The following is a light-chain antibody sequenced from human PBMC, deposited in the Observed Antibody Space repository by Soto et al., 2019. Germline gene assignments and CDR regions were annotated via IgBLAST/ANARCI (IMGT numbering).Light chain of an antibody. Sequence: EIAMTKSPDTLSVSPGERAPISCLASQSVSSSYLAWFQQKPGQAPRLLIYAASTRATGIPARFSGSGSGTEFTLTISSLQSEDFAVYYCQQDKNWPWTFGQGTKVDIK. CDR3: QQDKNWPWT. V-gene: IGKV3-15*01. J-gene: IGKJ1*01. CDR2: AAS. CDR1: QSVSSSY.